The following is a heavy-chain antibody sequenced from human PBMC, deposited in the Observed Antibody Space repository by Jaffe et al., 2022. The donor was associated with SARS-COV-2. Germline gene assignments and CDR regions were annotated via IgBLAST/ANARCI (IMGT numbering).Heavy chain of an antibody. CDR2: IDTNGNP. CDR3: VRGTNEYPGMDY. J-gene: IGHJ4*02. V-gene: IGHV7-4-1*02. Sequence: QVLLVQSGSELKKPGASVRVSCKASGYTFTRYFMNWVRQAPGQGLEWMGNIDTNGNPSYAQGFRGRFVFSVDTSVNTAYLQINSLKAEDKAVYYCVRGTNEYPGMDYWGQGTLVSVSS. D-gene: IGHD1-1*01. CDR1: GYTFTRYF.